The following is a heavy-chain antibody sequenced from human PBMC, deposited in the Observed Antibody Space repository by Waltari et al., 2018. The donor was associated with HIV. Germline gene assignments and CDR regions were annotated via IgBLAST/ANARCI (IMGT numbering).Heavy chain of an antibody. J-gene: IGHJ6*02. CDR1: GGSFSNYA. D-gene: IGHD3-3*01. CDR2: VIPIFGSP. V-gene: IGHV1-69*01. CDR3: ATGDGRNFGVVREYYHYGMDV. Sequence: QVQIVQSGAEVKKPGSSVKVSCEASGGSFSNYACSWVRQGPGQGLEWLGGVIPIFGSPDYSQKFHGRLTIVADESINTAYMELSSLTSEDTAVYYCATGDGRNFGVVREYYHYGMDVWGQGTTVTVSS.